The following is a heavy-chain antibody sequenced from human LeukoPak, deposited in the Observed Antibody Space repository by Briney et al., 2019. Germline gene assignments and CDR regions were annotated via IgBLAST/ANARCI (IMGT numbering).Heavy chain of an antibody. CDR1: GFTFSGYW. J-gene: IGHJ4*02. Sequence: GGSLRLSCAASGFTFSGYWMHWVRQAPVKGLVWVSRISTDGSYTSYADCVKGRFTISRDNAKNTVYLQMSSLRAEDTAIYYCARICSTTDCLISAWGQGTLVSVSS. V-gene: IGHV3-74*01. CDR3: ARICSTTDCLISA. D-gene: IGHD2-2*01. CDR2: ISTDGSYT.